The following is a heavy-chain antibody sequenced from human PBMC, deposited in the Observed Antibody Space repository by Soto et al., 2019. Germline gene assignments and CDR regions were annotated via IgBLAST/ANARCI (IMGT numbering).Heavy chain of an antibody. CDR2: IIPIFGTA. Sequence: SVKVSCKASGGTFSSYAISWVRQAPGQGLEWMGGIIPIFGTANYAQKFQGRVTITADESTSTAYMELRSLRSDDTAVYYCARGVDSSRLIDYWGQGTLVTVSS. V-gene: IGHV1-69*13. D-gene: IGHD6-13*01. CDR3: ARGVDSSRLIDY. J-gene: IGHJ4*02. CDR1: GGTFSSYA.